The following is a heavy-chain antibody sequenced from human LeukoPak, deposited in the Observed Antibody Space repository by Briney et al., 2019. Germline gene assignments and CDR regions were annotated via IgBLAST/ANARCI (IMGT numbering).Heavy chain of an antibody. CDR2: IYFSGST. Sequence: SETLSLTCTVSGGSISSYYWSWIRQPPGKGLEWIGYIYFSGSTNYNPSLKSRVTISRDTSKNQFSLKLNSVTAADTAVYYCAKEREGFTMVRGSKNPCYYYMDVWGKGTTVTVSS. CDR3: AKEREGFTMVRGSKNPCYYYMDV. V-gene: IGHV4-59*01. J-gene: IGHJ6*03. D-gene: IGHD3-10*01. CDR1: GGSISSYY.